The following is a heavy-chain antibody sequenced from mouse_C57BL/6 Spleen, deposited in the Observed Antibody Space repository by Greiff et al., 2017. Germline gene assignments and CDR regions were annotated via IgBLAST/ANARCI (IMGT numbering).Heavy chain of an antibody. Sequence: EVQLQESVAELVRPGASVKLSCTASGFNIKNTYMHWVKQRPEQGLEWIGRIDPANGNTKYAPQFQGKATIPADTSSNTAYLQLSSLTSEDTAIYYCASTYYYGSFFDYWGQGTTLTVSS. CDR2: IDPANGNT. CDR1: GFNIKNTY. V-gene: IGHV14-3*01. D-gene: IGHD1-1*01. CDR3: ASTYYYGSFFDY. J-gene: IGHJ2*01.